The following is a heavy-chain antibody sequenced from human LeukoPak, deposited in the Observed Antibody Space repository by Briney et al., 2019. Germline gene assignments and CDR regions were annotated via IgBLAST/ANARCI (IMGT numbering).Heavy chain of an antibody. CDR2: ISSSGSTK. J-gene: IGHJ4*02. V-gene: IGHV3-48*03. CDR3: ATLGIRYFDWSLPPVLFDY. CDR1: GFTFSSYE. Sequence: GGSLRLSCAASGFTFSSYEMNWVRQAPGKGLEWVSYISSSGSTKFYADPVRGRFTISRDNAKFSLFLQMNSLRAEDTAVYYCATLGIRYFDWSLPPVLFDYWGQGTLVTVSS. D-gene: IGHD3-9*01.